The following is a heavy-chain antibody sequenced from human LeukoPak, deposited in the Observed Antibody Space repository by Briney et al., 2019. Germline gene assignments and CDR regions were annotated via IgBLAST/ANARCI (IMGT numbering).Heavy chain of an antibody. CDR3: ASSIGHGLNWFDP. Sequence: SETLSLTCTVSGGSISSSSYYWGWIRQPPGKGLEWIGSIYYSGSTCYNPSLKSRVTISVDTSKNQFSLKLSSVTAADTAVYYCASSIGHGLNWFDPWGQGTLVTVSS. V-gene: IGHV4-39*07. J-gene: IGHJ5*02. D-gene: IGHD3-22*01. CDR1: GGSISSSSYY. CDR2: IYYSGST.